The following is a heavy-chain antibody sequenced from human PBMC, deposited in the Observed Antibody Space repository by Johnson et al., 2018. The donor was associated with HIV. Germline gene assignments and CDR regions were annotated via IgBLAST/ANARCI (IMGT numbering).Heavy chain of an antibody. CDR2: IGGSGAGT. D-gene: IGHD6-13*01. Sequence: VQLVESGGGLVQPGGSLRLSCAASGFPFSSYAMTWVRQAPGKGLEWVSTIGGSGAGTFYADSVRGRFTVSRDNSKDTLYLQMNSLRAEDTAVYYCAKHSSSWYDDAFDIWGQGTMVTVSS. V-gene: IGHV3-23*04. CDR3: AKHSSSWYDDAFDI. CDR1: GFPFSSYA. J-gene: IGHJ3*02.